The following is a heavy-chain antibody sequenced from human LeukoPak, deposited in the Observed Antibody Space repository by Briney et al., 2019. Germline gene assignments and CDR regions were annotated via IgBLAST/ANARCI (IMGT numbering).Heavy chain of an antibody. Sequence: GGSLRLSCAASGFTFSSRWMHWVRQAPGKGLVWVSHINSDGSSSTYADSVKGRFTISRDNAKNSLYLQMNSLRAEDTAVYYCARGSEWKLGLDVWGQGTTVTVSS. V-gene: IGHV3-74*01. CDR1: GFTFSSRW. CDR2: INSDGSSS. J-gene: IGHJ6*02. CDR3: ARGSEWKLGLDV. D-gene: IGHD4-23*01.